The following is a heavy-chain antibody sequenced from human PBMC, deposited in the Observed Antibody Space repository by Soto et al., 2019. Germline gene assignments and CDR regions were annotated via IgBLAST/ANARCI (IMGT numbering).Heavy chain of an antibody. Sequence: TCTVSGGSISSYYWSWIRQPPGRGLEWIGYIYYSGSTNYNPSLKSRVTISVDTSKNQFSLRLSSVTAADTAVYYCARDIRDGYNGDAFDIWGQGTMVTVSS. J-gene: IGHJ3*02. D-gene: IGHD5-12*01. CDR3: ARDIRDGYNGDAFDI. V-gene: IGHV4-59*01. CDR2: IYYSGST. CDR1: GGSISSYY.